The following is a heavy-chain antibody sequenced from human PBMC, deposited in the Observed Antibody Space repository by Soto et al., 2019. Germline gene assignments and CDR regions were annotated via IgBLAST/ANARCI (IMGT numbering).Heavy chain of an antibody. J-gene: IGHJ4*02. CDR1: GFTFSSYA. CDR3: ARDASWQTAGSDYFYC. D-gene: IGHD6-13*01. CDR2: ISYDGNNK. Sequence: GGSLRLSCAASGFTFSSYAMHWVRQAPGKGLERGAVISYDGNNKYYADSLKGRFTISRDNSKNTLYLQMNSLRAENTAVYSCARDASWQTAGSDYFYCWGQGPLFAVAS. V-gene: IGHV3-30-3*01.